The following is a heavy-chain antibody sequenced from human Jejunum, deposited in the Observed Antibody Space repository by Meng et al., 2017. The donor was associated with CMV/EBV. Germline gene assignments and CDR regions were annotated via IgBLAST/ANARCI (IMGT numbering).Heavy chain of an antibody. J-gene: IGHJ4*02. Sequence: GAEVKQPGEPLKISCKGSGYSFTNYWIGWVRQMPGKGLECMGIIFPSDSDTRYSPSFQDQVTISADTSITTAYLQWSSLKAADTAKYYCAKLGSSSSGDYWGQGTLVTVSS. D-gene: IGHD6-6*01. V-gene: IGHV5-51*03. CDR3: AKLGSSSSGDY. CDR1: GYSFTNYW. CDR2: IFPSDSDT.